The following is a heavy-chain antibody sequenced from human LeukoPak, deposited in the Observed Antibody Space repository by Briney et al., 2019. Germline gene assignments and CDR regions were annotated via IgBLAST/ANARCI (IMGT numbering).Heavy chain of an antibody. CDR3: ARDRPPVGAIDY. V-gene: IGHV3-33*01. D-gene: IGHD1-26*01. J-gene: IGHJ4*02. CDR2: MWYDESNE. CDR1: GFTFSNYG. Sequence: GPLRLSCAASGFTFSNYGMHWVRQAPGKGLEWVAVMWYDESNEYSGDSVKGRFTISRDNAKNSLYLQMSSLRDEDTAVYFCARDRPPVGAIDYWGQGTLVTVSS.